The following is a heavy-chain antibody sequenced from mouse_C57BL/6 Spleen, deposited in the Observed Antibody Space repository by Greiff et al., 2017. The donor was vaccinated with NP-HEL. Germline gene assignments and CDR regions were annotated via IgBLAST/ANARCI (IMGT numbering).Heavy chain of an antibody. D-gene: IGHD1-1*01. CDR3: AIRIHYYGSSDWYFDV. Sequence: VQVVESGAELVKPGASVKVSCKASGYTFTSYWMHWVKQRPGQGLEWIGRIHPSDSDTNYNQKFKGKATLTVDKSSSTAYMQLSSLTSEDSAVYYCAIRIHYYGSSDWYFDVWGTGTTVTVSS. V-gene: IGHV1-74*01. J-gene: IGHJ1*03. CDR1: GYTFTSYW. CDR2: IHPSDSDT.